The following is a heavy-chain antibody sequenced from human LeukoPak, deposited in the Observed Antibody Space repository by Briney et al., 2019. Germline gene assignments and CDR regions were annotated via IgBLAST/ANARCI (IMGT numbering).Heavy chain of an antibody. D-gene: IGHD3-22*01. V-gene: IGHV3-33*01. J-gene: IGHJ1*01. CDR1: GFTFSSYG. CDR3: ARENYYDSSGYHEYFQH. CDR2: IWYDGSNK. Sequence: GGSLRLYCAASGFTFSSYGMHWVRQAPGKGLEWVAVIWYDGSNKYYADSVKGRFTISRDNSKNTLYLQMNSLRAEDTAVYYCARENYYDSSGYHEYFQHWGQGTLVTVSS.